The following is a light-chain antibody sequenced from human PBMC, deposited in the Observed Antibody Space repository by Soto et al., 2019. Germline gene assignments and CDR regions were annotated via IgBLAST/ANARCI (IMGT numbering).Light chain of an antibody. Sequence: AIRMTQSPSSLSASPGDRVTITCRASQGISSYLAWYQQKPGKAPKLLIYAASTLQSGVPSRFSGSGSETDFTLTISSLQPEDFATYSCQQSYSTTWTFGQGTKVDIK. CDR2: AAS. V-gene: IGKV1-8*01. CDR3: QQSYSTTWT. CDR1: QGISSY. J-gene: IGKJ1*01.